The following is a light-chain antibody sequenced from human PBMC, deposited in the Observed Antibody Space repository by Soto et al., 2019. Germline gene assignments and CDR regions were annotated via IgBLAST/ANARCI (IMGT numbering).Light chain of an antibody. V-gene: IGKV1-39*01. CDR2: GTS. Sequence: IQMTQSPSSLSASVGASVTVTCRASQSISTFLNWYQHIPGQAPTLLIYGTSNLQSGVPSRFSGSGSGTDFTLTISSLQPEDSATYYCQQSYTAPITFGQGTRLEI. J-gene: IGKJ5*01. CDR3: QQSYTAPIT. CDR1: QSISTF.